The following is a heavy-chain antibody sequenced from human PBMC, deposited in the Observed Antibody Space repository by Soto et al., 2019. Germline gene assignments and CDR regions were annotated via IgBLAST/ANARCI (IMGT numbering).Heavy chain of an antibody. CDR2: IKQDGSEK. Sequence: PGGSLRLSCAASGFTFSSYWMSWVRQAPGKGLEWVANIKQDGSEKYYVDSVKGRFTISRDNAKNSLYLQMNSLRAEDTAVYYCARDESGYDLWYYYMDVWGKGTTVSVSS. V-gene: IGHV3-7*01. J-gene: IGHJ6*03. CDR3: ARDESGYDLWYYYMDV. CDR1: GFTFSSYW. D-gene: IGHD5-12*01.